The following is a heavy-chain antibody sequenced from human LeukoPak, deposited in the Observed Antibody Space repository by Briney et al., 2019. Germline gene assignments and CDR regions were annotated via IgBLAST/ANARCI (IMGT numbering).Heavy chain of an antibody. Sequence: GGSLRLSCAASGFTFSSYGMHWVRQAPGKGLEWVAFIRYDGSNKYYADSVKGRFTISRDNSKNTLYLQMNSLRAEDTAVYYCAKSLKDFFIAVTTLGYFDYWGQGTLVTVSS. CDR2: IRYDGSNK. J-gene: IGHJ4*02. V-gene: IGHV3-30*02. CDR1: GFTFSSYG. CDR3: AKSLKDFFIAVTTLGYFDY. D-gene: IGHD4-11*01.